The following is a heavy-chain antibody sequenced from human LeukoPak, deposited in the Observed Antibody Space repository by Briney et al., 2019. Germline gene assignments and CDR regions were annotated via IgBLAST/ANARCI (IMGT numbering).Heavy chain of an antibody. V-gene: IGHV3-21*01. CDR2: ISSSSSYI. CDR3: ARLSSGWYNWFDP. Sequence: SGGSLRLSCAASGFTFSSYSMNWVRQAPGKGLEWVSSISSSSSYIYYADSVKGRFTISRDNAKNSLYLQMNSLRAGDTAVYYCARLSSGWYNWFDPWGQGTLVTVSS. CDR1: GFTFSSYS. D-gene: IGHD6-19*01. J-gene: IGHJ5*02.